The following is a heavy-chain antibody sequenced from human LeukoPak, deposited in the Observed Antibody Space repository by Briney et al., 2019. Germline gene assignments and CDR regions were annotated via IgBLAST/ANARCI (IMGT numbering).Heavy chain of an antibody. D-gene: IGHD4-17*01. CDR2: ITASGGRT. CDR1: GFTFSSYV. V-gene: IGHV3-23*01. J-gene: IGHJ3*02. Sequence: GGSLRLSCAASGFTFSSYVMHWVRQAPGKGLEWVSSITASGGRTEYADSVKGRFSLSRDNSKNTLYLQMNSLRVDDTAIYYCARDPNGDYIGAFDMWGQGTMVTV. CDR3: ARDPNGDYIGAFDM.